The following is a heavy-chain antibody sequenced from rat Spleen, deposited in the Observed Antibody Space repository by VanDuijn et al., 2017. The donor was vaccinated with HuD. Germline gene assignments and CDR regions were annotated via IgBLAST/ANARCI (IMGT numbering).Heavy chain of an antibody. CDR1: GFSLTSYH. Sequence: QVQLKESGPGLVQPSQTLSLTCTVSGFSLTSYHVSWVRQPPGKGLEWMGIIWTGGSTEYNSTLKSRLTLTRDASKSQVFLKMNSLQTEDTATYYCARSDGVHYYLPFADWGQGTLVTASS. J-gene: IGHJ3*01. D-gene: IGHD1-1*01. CDR3: ARSDGVHYYLPFAD. CDR2: IWTGGST. V-gene: IGHV2-43*01.